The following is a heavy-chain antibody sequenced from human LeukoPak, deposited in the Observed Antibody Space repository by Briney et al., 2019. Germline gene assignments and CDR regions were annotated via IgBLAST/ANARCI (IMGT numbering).Heavy chain of an antibody. J-gene: IGHJ4*02. CDR3: ARSLAAAGTGFDY. CDR1: GYSISSGYY. V-gene: IGHV4-38-2*02. D-gene: IGHD6-13*01. Sequence: KASETLSLTCTVSGYSISSGYYWGWIRQPPGKGLEWIGSIYHSGSTYYNPSLKSRVTISVDTSKNQFSLKLSSVTAADTAVYYCARSLAAAGTGFDYWGQGTLVTVSS. CDR2: IYHSGST.